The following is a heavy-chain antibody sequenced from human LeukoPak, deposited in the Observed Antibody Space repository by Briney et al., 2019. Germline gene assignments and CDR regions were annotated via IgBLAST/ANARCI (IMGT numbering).Heavy chain of an antibody. V-gene: IGHV3-23*02. J-gene: IGHJ4*02. CDR3: AKVEMATIPPDY. CDR1: GFTFSSHA. D-gene: IGHD5-12*01. Sequence: PGGSLRLSCTPSGFTFSSHAMSWVRQAPGKGLEWVSGISGNGAGTYYGDSVKGRFTISRDNSKNTLYLQMNSLRAEDTAVYYCAKVEMATIPPDYWGQGTLVTVSS. CDR2: ISGNGAGT.